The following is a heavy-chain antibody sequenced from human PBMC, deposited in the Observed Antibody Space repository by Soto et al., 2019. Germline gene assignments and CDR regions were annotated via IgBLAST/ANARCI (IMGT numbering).Heavy chain of an antibody. Sequence: EVQLLESGGGLVQPGGSLRLSCAASGFMFSNXXMSWVRQAPGKGLEWVSGIGGRATSAYYADSVKGRFAISRDNSYNTLFLQLNSLRAEDTAVYYCAKSRYSDSSGDYYDFWGQGTLVTVSS. D-gene: IGHD3-22*01. J-gene: IGHJ4*02. CDR2: IGGRATSA. CDR1: GFMFSNXX. CDR3: AKSRYSDSSGDYYDF. V-gene: IGHV3-23*01.